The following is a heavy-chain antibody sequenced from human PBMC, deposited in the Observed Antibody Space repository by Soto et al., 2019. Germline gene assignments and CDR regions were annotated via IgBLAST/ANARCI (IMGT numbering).Heavy chain of an antibody. J-gene: IGHJ6*02. Sequence: QLQLQESGSGLVKPSQTLSLTCAVSGGSISSGGYSWTWIRQPPGKGLKWIGYTYHSGTTYYSPSLKRRATISVDRSKNQFSLKLTSVTAADTAVYYCARAHYGDYGYGMDVWGQGTPVTVSS. D-gene: IGHD4-17*01. V-gene: IGHV4-30-2*01. CDR2: TYHSGTT. CDR1: GGSISSGGYS. CDR3: ARAHYGDYGYGMDV.